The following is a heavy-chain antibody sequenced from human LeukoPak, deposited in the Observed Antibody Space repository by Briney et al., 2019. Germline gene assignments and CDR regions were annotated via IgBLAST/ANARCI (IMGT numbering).Heavy chain of an antibody. CDR1: GGSISYYY. CDR3: ARSRDGYNLGY. CDR2: ISNSGST. Sequence: ASETLSPTCNVSGGSISYYYWTWIRQPPGRGLEWIGSISNSGSTNYNPSLKSRVTVSVDTSKNQISLKLSTVTAADTAVYYCARSRDGYNLGYWGQGTLVTVSS. J-gene: IGHJ4*02. V-gene: IGHV4-59*01. D-gene: IGHD5-24*01.